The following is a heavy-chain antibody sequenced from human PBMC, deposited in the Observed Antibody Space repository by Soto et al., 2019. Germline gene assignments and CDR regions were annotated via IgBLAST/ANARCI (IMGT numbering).Heavy chain of an antibody. Sequence: QITLKESGPTLVKPTQTLTLTCTFSGFSLSSTRMAVGWIRQPPGKALEWLALIYWAHDKRYSPFLKSRLTPTKDTSKNQVVCPMSSMDPVDTARYYCARLVVARLGYYVDYWGQGTLVTVSS. CDR3: ARLVVARLGYYVDY. D-gene: IGHD5-12*01. J-gene: IGHJ4*02. V-gene: IGHV2-5*02. CDR2: IYWAHDK. CDR1: GFSLSSTRMA.